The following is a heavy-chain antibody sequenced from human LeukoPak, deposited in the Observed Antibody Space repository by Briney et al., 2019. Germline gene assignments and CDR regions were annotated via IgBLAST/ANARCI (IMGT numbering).Heavy chain of an antibody. J-gene: IGHJ5*02. V-gene: IGHV4-34*01. CDR2: INHSGST. Sequence: PSETLSLTCAVYGGSFSGYYWSWLRQPPGKGLEWIGEINHSGSTNYNPSLESRVTISVDTSKNQFSLKLSSVTAADTAVYYCARFLAAAGPNWFDPWGQGTLVTVSS. D-gene: IGHD6-13*01. CDR3: ARFLAAAGPNWFDP. CDR1: GGSFSGYY.